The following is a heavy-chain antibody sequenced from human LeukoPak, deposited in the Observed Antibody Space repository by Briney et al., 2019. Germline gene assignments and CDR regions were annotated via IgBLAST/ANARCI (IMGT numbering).Heavy chain of an antibody. CDR2: ISWNSGSI. V-gene: IGHV3-9*03. CDR3: AKAPSLNSANFDY. J-gene: IGHJ4*02. Sequence: PGGSLRLSCAASGFTFDDYAMHWVRQAPGKGLEWVSGISWNSGSIGYADSVKGRFTTSRDNAKNSLYLQMNSLRAEDMALYYCAKAPSLNSANFDYWGQGTLVTVSS. CDR1: GFTFDDYA. D-gene: IGHD2-15*01.